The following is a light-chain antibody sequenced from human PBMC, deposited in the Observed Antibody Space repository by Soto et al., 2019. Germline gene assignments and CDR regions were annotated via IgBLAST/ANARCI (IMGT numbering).Light chain of an antibody. CDR1: QSVSSSY. CDR2: GAS. J-gene: IGKJ1*01. Sequence: EIVLTPSPGTLSLSPVERATLSCRASQSVSSSYLAWYQQKPGQAPRLLIYGASNRATGIPDRFSGSGSGTDFTLTISRLEPGDFAVYYCQQYGTSPWTFGQGTKVDI. V-gene: IGKV3-20*01. CDR3: QQYGTSPWT.